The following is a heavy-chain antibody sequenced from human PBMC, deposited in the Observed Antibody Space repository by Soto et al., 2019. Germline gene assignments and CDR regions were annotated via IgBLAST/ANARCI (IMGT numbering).Heavy chain of an antibody. D-gene: IGHD3-10*01. CDR2: TYYRSKWYN. CDR3: ARGFRGFDP. Sequence: QVQLQQSGPGLVKPSQTLSLTCAISGDSVSSNSAVWNWIRQSPSRGLEWLGRTYYRSKWYNDYAVSVKSRITTSPYTSKTQFSLQLNSMTPEDTAVYYFARGFRGFDPWGQGTLVTVSS. CDR1: GDSVSSNSAV. J-gene: IGHJ5*02. V-gene: IGHV6-1*01.